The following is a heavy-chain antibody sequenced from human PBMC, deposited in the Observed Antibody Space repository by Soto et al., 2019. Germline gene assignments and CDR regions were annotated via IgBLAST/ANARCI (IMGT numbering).Heavy chain of an antibody. D-gene: IGHD2-15*01. CDR2: ISWNSGSI. Sequence: GGSLRLSCAASGFTFDDYAMHWVRQAPGKGLEWVSGISWNSGSIGYADSVKGRFTISRDNAKNSLYLQMNSLRAEDTALYYCAKDTRKVGYCSGGSCYWGLGAFDIWGQGTMVTVSS. CDR1: GFTFDDYA. J-gene: IGHJ3*02. CDR3: AKDTRKVGYCSGGSCYWGLGAFDI. V-gene: IGHV3-9*01.